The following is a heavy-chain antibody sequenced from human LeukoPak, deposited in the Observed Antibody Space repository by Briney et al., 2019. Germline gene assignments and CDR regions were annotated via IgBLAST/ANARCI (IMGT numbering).Heavy chain of an antibody. V-gene: IGHV3-23*01. CDR3: AKDISYASGSYPGEY. Sequence: AGGSLRLSRAASGFTFSNYAMSWVRQAPGKGLEWVSVISDSGGSTYYAESVKGRFTISRDNSKNTLYLQMNSLRAEDTAVYYCAKDISYASGSYPGEYWGQGTLVTVSS. J-gene: IGHJ4*02. CDR1: GFTFSNYA. D-gene: IGHD3-10*01. CDR2: ISDSGGST.